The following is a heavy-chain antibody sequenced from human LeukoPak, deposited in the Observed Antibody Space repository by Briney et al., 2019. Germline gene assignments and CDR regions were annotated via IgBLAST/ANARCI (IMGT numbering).Heavy chain of an antibody. V-gene: IGHV1-2*02. CDR1: GYTFTGYY. D-gene: IGHD5-18*01. J-gene: IGHJ4*02. CDR2: INPNSGGT. CDR3: ARGQKYRSGYTVTELGSGYFDY. Sequence: VKVSCKASGYTFTGYYMHWVRQAPGQGLEWMGWINPNSGGTNYAQKFQGRVTMTRDTSISTAYMELSRLRSDDTAVYYCARGQKYRSGYTVTELGSGYFDYWGQGPLVTVSS.